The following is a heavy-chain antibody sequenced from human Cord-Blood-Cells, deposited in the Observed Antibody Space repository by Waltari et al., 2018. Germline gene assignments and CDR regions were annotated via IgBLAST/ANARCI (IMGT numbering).Heavy chain of an antibody. CDR1: GFTFSSYG. D-gene: IGHD3-22*01. CDR3: AKVPYYDSSGDAFDI. Sequence: QVQLVESGGGVVQPGRSLRLSCAASGFTFSSYGMHWVRQAPGKGLEWVAVISYDGSNKYYADSGKGRFTISRDNSKNTLYLQMNSLRAEDTAVYYCAKVPYYDSSGDAFDIWGQGTMVTVSS. CDR2: ISYDGSNK. V-gene: IGHV3-30*18. J-gene: IGHJ3*02.